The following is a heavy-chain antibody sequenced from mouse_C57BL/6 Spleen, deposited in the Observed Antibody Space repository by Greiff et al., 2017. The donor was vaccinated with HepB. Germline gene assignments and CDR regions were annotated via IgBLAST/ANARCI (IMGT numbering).Heavy chain of an antibody. CDR1: GYTFTSYW. J-gene: IGHJ3*01. V-gene: IGHV1-55*01. D-gene: IGHD2-5*01. CDR3: ARESTYYSNYGAWFAY. Sequence: QVQLQQPGAELVKPGASVKMSCKASGYTFTSYWITWVKQRPGQGLEWIGDIYPGSGSTNYNEKFKSKATLTVDTSSSTAYMQLSSLTSEDSAVYYCARESTYYSNYGAWFAYWGQGTLVTVSA. CDR2: IYPGSGST.